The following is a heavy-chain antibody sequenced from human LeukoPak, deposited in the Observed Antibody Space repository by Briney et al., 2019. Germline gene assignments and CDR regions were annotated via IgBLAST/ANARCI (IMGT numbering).Heavy chain of an antibody. CDR2: IDHTGTT. CDR1: DDSITIYY. V-gene: IGHV4-59*01. Sequence: SETLSLTCSVSDDSITIYYWTWIRQPPGKGLEWIGYIDHTGTTNYNPSLNSRVTISRDTSKNHFSLQLSSVTAADTAVYFCARGRVSSSTWHSTYYYYCYMDVWGKGTTVTVSS. J-gene: IGHJ6*03. D-gene: IGHD4-11*01. CDR3: ARGRVSSSTWHSTYYYYCYMDV.